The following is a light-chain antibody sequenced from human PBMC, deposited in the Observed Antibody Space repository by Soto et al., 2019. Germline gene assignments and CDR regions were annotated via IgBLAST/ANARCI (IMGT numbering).Light chain of an antibody. CDR3: SSYAGNNNVV. CDR1: SSDVGGYKF. Sequence: QPALTQPPSASGSPGQSVTISCTGTSSDVGGYKFVSWYQQHPGKAPKLLIFEVSRRPSGVPDRFSGSKSGNTASLTVSGLQAEDEADYYCSSYAGNNNVVFGGGTKLTVL. V-gene: IGLV2-8*01. CDR2: EVS. J-gene: IGLJ2*01.